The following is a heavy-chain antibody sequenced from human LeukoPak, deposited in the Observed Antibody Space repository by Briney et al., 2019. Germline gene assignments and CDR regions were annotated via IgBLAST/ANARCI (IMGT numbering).Heavy chain of an antibody. CDR1: GGSISSYY. Sequence: SETLSLTCTVSGGSISSYYWSWIRQPPGKGLEWIGYIYSSGSTNYNPSLKSRVTISVDTSKNQFSLKLSSVTAADTAVYYCARGYCSGGSCFLSVWFDPWGQGTLVTVSS. D-gene: IGHD2-15*01. CDR3: ARGYCSGGSCFLSVWFDP. J-gene: IGHJ5*02. V-gene: IGHV4-59*01. CDR2: IYSSGST.